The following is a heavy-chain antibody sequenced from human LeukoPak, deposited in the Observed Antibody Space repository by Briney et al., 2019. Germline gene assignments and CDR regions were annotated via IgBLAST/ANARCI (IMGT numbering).Heavy chain of an antibody. CDR3: ARRGGSGGWGDFDY. V-gene: IGHV3-23*01. CDR2: ISGDVPAT. D-gene: IGHD6-19*01. J-gene: IGHJ4*02. Sequence: PGGSLRLSCAASGFTLKNHAMNWVRQAPGKGLEWVSTISGDVPATVYADCVKGRFTISRDDSKNTLYLQMSSLRVDDTAIYYCARRGGSGGWGDFDYWGQGTLVAVSS. CDR1: GFTLKNHA.